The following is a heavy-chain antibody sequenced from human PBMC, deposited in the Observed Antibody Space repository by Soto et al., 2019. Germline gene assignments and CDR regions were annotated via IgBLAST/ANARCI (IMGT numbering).Heavy chain of an antibody. CDR1: RYSFTNYW. CDR2: MYPGDSDI. CDR3: ARGFGGGNLDYGMDV. V-gene: IGHV5-51*01. J-gene: IGHJ6*02. D-gene: IGHD2-15*01. Sequence: EVQLVQSGAEVKKPGESLKISCKASRYSFTNYWIGWVRQMPGKGLEWMAIMYPGDSDIRYSPSFQGQVTISADKSISTAYLQWSSLKASDTAMYYCARGFGGGNLDYGMDVWGQGTTVTVSS.